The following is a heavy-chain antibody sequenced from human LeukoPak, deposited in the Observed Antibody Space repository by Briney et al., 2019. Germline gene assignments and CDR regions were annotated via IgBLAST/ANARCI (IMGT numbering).Heavy chain of an antibody. CDR3: ARHSGPYYDFWSGYYRDYYYYYYMDV. Sequence: SETLSLTCAVSGYSISSGYYWGWIRQPPGKGLEWIGSIYHSGSTYYNPSLKSRVTISVDTSKNQFSLKLSSVTAADTAVYYCARHSGPYYDFWSGYYRDYYYYYYMDVWGKGTTVTVPS. D-gene: IGHD3-3*01. J-gene: IGHJ6*03. V-gene: IGHV4-38-2*01. CDR2: IYHSGST. CDR1: GYSISSGYY.